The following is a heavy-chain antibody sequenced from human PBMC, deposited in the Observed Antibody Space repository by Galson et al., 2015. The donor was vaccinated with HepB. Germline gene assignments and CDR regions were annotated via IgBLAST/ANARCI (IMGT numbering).Heavy chain of an antibody. V-gene: IGHV3-53*01. CDR2: IYRGGST. D-gene: IGHD2-2*01. CDR1: GFTVSNNY. Sequence: SLRLSCAASGFTVSNNYMSWVRQAPGKGLEWVSIIYRGGSTYYADSVKGRFTISRDISKNTLSLQMNSLRVEDTAVYYCARDLPGTTAGMLFWGQGTLVTVSS. J-gene: IGHJ4*02. CDR3: ARDLPGTTAGMLF.